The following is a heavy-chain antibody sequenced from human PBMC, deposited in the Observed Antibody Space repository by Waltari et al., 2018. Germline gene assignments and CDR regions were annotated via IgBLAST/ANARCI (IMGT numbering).Heavy chain of an antibody. D-gene: IGHD6-19*01. CDR3: ARDHSGWYQYLYYFDY. CDR2: IKQDGSEK. J-gene: IGHJ4*02. CDR1: GFTFSSYW. Sequence: EVQLVESGGGLVQPGGSLRLSCAAPGFTFSSYWMSWVRQAPGKGLEWVANIKQDGSEKYYVDSVKGRFTISRDNAKNSLYLQMNSLRAEDTAVYYCARDHSGWYQYLYYFDYWGQGTLVIVSS. V-gene: IGHV3-7*01.